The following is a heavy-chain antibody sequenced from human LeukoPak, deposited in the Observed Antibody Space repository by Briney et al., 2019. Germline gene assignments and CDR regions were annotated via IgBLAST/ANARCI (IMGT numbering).Heavy chain of an antibody. CDR2: ISAYNGNT. CDR1: GYTFTSYG. Sequence: ASVNVSCTASGYTFTSYGISWVRQAPGQGLEWMGWISAYNGNTNYAQKFQGRVTMTRDTYTSKVYMELSSLRSEATAVYYCARDPGSEVGENWFDPWGQGTLVTVSS. CDR3: ARDPGSEVGENWFDP. J-gene: IGHJ5*02. D-gene: IGHD3-10*01. V-gene: IGHV1-18*01.